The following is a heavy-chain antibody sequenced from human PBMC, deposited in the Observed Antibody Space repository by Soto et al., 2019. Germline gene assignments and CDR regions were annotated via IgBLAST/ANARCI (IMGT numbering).Heavy chain of an antibody. CDR2: IYYSGST. V-gene: IGHV4-31*03. Sequence: SETLSLTCTVSGGSISSGGYYWSWMRQHPGKGLEWIGYIYYSGSTYYNPSLKSRVTISVDTSNNQFSLKLSSVTAADTAVYYCARESLTTVTTTLDYWGQGTLVTVSS. CDR1: GGSISSGGYY. D-gene: IGHD4-17*01. CDR3: ARESLTTVTTTLDY. J-gene: IGHJ4*02.